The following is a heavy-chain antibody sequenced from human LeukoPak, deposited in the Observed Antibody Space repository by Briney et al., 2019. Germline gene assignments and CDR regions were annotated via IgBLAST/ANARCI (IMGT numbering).Heavy chain of an antibody. V-gene: IGHV3-33*01. CDR1: GFTFSSYG. CDR3: AREVVYSSPSFDY. CDR2: IWYDGSNK. Sequence: PGGSLRLSCAAAGFTFSSYGMHWVRQAPGKGLEWVAVIWYDGSNKYYADSVKGRFTISRDKSKNTLYLQMNSLRAEDTAVYYCAREVVYSSPSFDYWGQGTLVTVSS. D-gene: IGHD6-13*01. J-gene: IGHJ4*02.